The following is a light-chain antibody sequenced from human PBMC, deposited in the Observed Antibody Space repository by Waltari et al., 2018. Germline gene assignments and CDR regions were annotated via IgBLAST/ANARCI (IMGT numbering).Light chain of an antibody. CDR2: RNF. Sequence: QSVLTQPPSASGAPGQRVTISCSGSSSNIGSNSVYWYQQFPGTAPRLLIYRNFQGPSGVPERFSGSKSGTSASLAIRGLRSEDEADYYCAVWDDNLYGVVFGGGTKLTVL. CDR3: AVWDDNLYGVV. J-gene: IGLJ2*01. V-gene: IGLV1-47*01. CDR1: SSNIGSNS.